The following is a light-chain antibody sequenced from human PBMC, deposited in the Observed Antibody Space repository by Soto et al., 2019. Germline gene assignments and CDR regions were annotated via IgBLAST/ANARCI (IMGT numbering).Light chain of an antibody. CDR1: QSVRSN. Sequence: EIVMTQSPATLSVSPGERATLSCRASQSVRSNLAWYQQKPGQAPRLLIYGASTRATGIPASFSGSGSGTEGTRTVSGLQSEDFAVYYCQPYNKWPLSCGPGTTVEIK. V-gene: IGKV3-15*01. CDR3: QPYNKWPLS. CDR2: GAS. J-gene: IGKJ1*01.